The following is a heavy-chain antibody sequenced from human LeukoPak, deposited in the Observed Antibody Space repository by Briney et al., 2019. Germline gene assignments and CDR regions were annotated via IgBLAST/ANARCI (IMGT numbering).Heavy chain of an antibody. CDR2: IYYSGST. J-gene: IGHJ4*02. V-gene: IGHV4-39*01. CDR3: ASRESRFNYFDY. CDR1: GGSISSSSYY. Sequence: SETLSLTCTVSGGSISSSSYYWGWIRQPPGEGLEWIGSIYYSGSTYYNPSLKSRVTISVDTSKNQFSLKLSSVTAADTAVYYCASRESRFNYFDYWGQGTLVTVSS. D-gene: IGHD4-17*01.